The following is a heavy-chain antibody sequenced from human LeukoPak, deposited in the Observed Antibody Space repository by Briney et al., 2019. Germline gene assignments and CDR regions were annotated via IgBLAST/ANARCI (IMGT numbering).Heavy chain of an antibody. CDR1: GGSISSYY. CDR2: IYYSGST. J-gene: IGHJ4*02. V-gene: IGHV4-59*01. CDR3: ARIDYGDSQL. Sequence: SETLSLTCTVSGGSISSYYWSWIRQPPGKGLEWIGYIYYSGSTNYNPSLKSRVTISVDTSKNQFSLKLSSVTAADTAVYYCARIDYGDSQLWGQGTLVTVSS. D-gene: IGHD4-17*01.